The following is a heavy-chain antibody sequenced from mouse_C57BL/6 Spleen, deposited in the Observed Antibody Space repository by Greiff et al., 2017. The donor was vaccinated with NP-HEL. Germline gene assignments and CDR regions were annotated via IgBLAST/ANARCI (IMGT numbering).Heavy chain of an antibody. CDR1: GYTFTDYY. CDR2: IYPGSGNT. Sequence: QVQLQQSGAELVRPGASVKLSCKASGYTFTDYYINWVKQRPGQGLEWIARIYPGSGNTYYNEKFKGKATLTAEKSSSTAYMQLSSLTSEDSAVYFCARSFTSNFPYYYAMDYWGQGTSVTVSS. J-gene: IGHJ4*01. CDR3: ARSFTSNFPYYYAMDY. D-gene: IGHD1-1*01. V-gene: IGHV1-76*01.